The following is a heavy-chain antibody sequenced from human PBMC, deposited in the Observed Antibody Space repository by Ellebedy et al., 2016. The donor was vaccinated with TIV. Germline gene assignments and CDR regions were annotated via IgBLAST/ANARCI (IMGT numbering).Heavy chain of an antibody. CDR3: ARDWLVAAGTEAFDI. V-gene: IGHV4-39*02. D-gene: IGHD6-13*01. CDR1: GGSISSSNYY. Sequence: SETLSLXXTVSGGSISSSNYYWGWIRQPPGKGLEWIGIISYSGYTYYNPSLQSRVTISVDTSKNQLSLKLSSVTAADTAVYYCARDWLVAAGTEAFDIWGQGTMVTVSS. CDR2: ISYSGYT. J-gene: IGHJ3*02.